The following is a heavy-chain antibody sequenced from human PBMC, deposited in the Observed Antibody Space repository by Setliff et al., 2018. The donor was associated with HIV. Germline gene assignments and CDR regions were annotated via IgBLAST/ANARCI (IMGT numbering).Heavy chain of an antibody. CDR2: IYHTGKT. V-gene: IGHV4-31*03. D-gene: IGHD1-26*01. CDR3: AKEGNSVDNWLDP. CDR1: GDPIFIGGYY. Sequence: PSETLSLTCTVSGDPIFIGGYYWSWIRQHPGGGLEWIGYIYHTGKTYYNPSLQSRIIMSLDVSQNQFSLKLSSVTAADTAVYYCAKEGNSVDNWLDPWGPGTLVTVSS. J-gene: IGHJ5*02.